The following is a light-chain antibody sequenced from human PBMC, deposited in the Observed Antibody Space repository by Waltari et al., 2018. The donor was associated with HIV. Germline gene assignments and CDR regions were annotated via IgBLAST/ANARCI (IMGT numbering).Light chain of an antibody. CDR3: VLYMGSGIWV. CDR1: SGSVTTSYY. CDR2: STN. Sequence: QTVVPQEPSFSVSPGGTLTLTCGLSSGSVTTSYYPSWYQQTPGQAPRTLIYSTNTRSSGVPDRFSGSIRGNKAALTITGAQADDESDYYCVLYMGSGIWVFGGGTKLTVL. V-gene: IGLV8-61*01. J-gene: IGLJ3*02.